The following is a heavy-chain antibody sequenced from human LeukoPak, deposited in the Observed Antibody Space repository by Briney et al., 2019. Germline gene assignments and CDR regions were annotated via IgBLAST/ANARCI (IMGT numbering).Heavy chain of an antibody. Sequence: ASVKVSCKASGYTFTSYGISWVRQAPGQGLEWMGWISAYNGNTNYAQKLQDRVNMTTDTSTSTAYMELRSLRSDDTAVYYCARDKKVITSKVWFDPWGQGTLVTVSS. CDR3: ARDKKVITSKVWFDP. V-gene: IGHV1-18*01. CDR1: GYTFTSYG. J-gene: IGHJ5*02. CDR2: ISAYNGNT. D-gene: IGHD3-22*01.